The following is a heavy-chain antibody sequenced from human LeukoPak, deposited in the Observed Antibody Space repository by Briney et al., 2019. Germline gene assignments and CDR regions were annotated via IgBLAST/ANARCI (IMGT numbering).Heavy chain of an antibody. CDR3: ASPPVAAPHHDAFDI. J-gene: IGHJ3*02. CDR2: IIPILGIA. CDR1: GGTFSSYA. Sequence: SVKVSCKASGGTFSSYAISWVRQAPGQGLEWMGRIIPILGIANYARKFQGRVTITADKSTSTAYMELSSLRSEDTAVYYCASPPVAAPHHDAFDIWGQGTMVTVSS. V-gene: IGHV1-69*04. D-gene: IGHD2-15*01.